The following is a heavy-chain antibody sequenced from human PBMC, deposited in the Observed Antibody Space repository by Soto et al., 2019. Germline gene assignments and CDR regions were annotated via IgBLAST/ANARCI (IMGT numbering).Heavy chain of an antibody. CDR2: ISYHGSDK. CDR3: AKDHLTTTVTTVGY. CDR1: GFTFSNYG. D-gene: IGHD4-17*01. Sequence: QVQLVESGGGVVQPGRSLRLSCAASGFTFSNYGMHWVRQAQGKGLECVAVISYHGSDKYYADSVKGRFTISRDNSKNTLYLQMDSLRAEDTAVYYCAKDHLTTTVTTVGYWGQGTLVTVSS. J-gene: IGHJ4*02. V-gene: IGHV3-30*18.